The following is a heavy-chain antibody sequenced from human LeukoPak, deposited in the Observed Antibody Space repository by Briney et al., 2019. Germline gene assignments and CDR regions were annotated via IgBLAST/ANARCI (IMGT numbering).Heavy chain of an antibody. CDR3: AKREDSSGFYAAFDI. J-gene: IGHJ3*02. D-gene: IGHD3-22*01. V-gene: IGHV3-23*01. CDR2: ISGSGGST. CDR1: GFTFSSYA. Sequence: GGSLRLSCAASGFTFSSYAMSWVRQAPGKGLEWVSAISGSGGSTYYADSVKGRFTISRDNSKNTLYLQMNSLRAEDTAIYYCAKREDSSGFYAAFDIWGQGTMVTVSS.